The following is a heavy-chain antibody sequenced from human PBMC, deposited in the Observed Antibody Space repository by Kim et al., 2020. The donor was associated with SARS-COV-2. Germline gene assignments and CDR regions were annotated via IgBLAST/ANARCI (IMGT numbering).Heavy chain of an antibody. D-gene: IGHD6-19*01. V-gene: IGHV5-51*01. J-gene: IGHJ4*02. Sequence: SPAFQGQVTISADKSISTAYLQWSSLKASDTAMYYCASSAGSGWYRYFDYWGQGTLVTVSS. CDR3: ASSAGSGWYRYFDY.